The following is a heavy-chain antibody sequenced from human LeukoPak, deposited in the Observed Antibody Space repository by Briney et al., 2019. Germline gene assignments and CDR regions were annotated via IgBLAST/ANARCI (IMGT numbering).Heavy chain of an antibody. V-gene: IGHV1-58*02. D-gene: IGHD3-22*01. CDR3: AAGPDYYDSSLDAFDI. CDR2: IFVGSGNT. Sequence: SVKVSCKASGFTFTSSAMQWVRQARGQRLEWIGWIFVGSGNTNYAQKFQERVTITRDMSTSTAYMELSSLRSEDTAVYYCAAGPDYYDSSLDAFDIWGQGTMVTVSS. J-gene: IGHJ3*02. CDR1: GFTFTSSA.